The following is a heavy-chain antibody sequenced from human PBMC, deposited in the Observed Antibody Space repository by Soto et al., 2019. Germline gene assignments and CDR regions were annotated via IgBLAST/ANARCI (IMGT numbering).Heavy chain of an antibody. V-gene: IGHV1-18*01. CDR3: ASDLSPSYNWSEVLGD. CDR1: GYTFTSYG. D-gene: IGHD1-1*01. Sequence: ASVKVSCKASGYTFTSYGISWVRQAPGQGLEWMGWISAYNGNTNYAQKLQGRVTMTTDTSTSTAYMELRSLRSDDTAVYYCASDLSPSYNWSEVLGDWGKGTTVTVSS. J-gene: IGHJ6*03. CDR2: ISAYNGNT.